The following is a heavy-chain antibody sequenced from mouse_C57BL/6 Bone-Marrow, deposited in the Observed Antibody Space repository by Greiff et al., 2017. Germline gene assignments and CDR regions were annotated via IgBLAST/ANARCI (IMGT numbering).Heavy chain of an antibody. CDR1: GYSITSDY. D-gene: IGHD2-1*01. Sequence: EVKLQESGPGLAKPSQTLSLTCSVTGYSITSDYWNWIRKFPGNKLEYMGYISYSASTYYNPSLKSRNSITRDTSKNKYYLQLNSVTTEDTATYYCARRNYGKGYFDVWGTVTTVTVSS. CDR2: ISYSAST. CDR3: ARRNYGKGYFDV. J-gene: IGHJ1*03. V-gene: IGHV3-8*01.